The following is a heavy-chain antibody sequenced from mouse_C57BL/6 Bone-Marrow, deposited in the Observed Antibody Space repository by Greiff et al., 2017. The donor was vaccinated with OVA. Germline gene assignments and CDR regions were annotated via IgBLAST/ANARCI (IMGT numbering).Heavy chain of an antibody. CDR1: GFSFNTYA. D-gene: IGHD1-1*01. CDR2: IRSKSNNYAT. V-gene: IGHV10-1*01. J-gene: IGHJ1*03. CDR3: VRQDNYYGSSYRYFDV. Sequence: EVQGVESGGGLVQPKGSLKLSCAASGFSFNTYAMNWVRQAPGKGLEWVARIRSKSNNYATYYADSVKDRFTISRDDSESMLYLQMNNLKTEDTAMYYCVRQDNYYGSSYRYFDVWGTGTTVTVSS.